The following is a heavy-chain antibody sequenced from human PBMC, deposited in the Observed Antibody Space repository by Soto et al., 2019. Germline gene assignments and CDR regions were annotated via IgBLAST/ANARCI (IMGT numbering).Heavy chain of an antibody. D-gene: IGHD3-3*01. Sequence: SGPTLVNPTETLTLTCTVSGFSLSNARMGVSWIRQPPGKALEWLAHIFSNDEKSYSTSLKSRLTISKDTSKSQVVLTMTNMDPVDTATYYCARISNDFWSGFYFDYWGQGTLVPVSP. V-gene: IGHV2-26*01. J-gene: IGHJ4*02. CDR1: GFSLSNARMG. CDR3: ARISNDFWSGFYFDY. CDR2: IFSNDEK.